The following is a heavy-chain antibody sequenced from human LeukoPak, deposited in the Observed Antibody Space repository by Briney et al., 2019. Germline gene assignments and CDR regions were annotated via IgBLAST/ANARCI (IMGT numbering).Heavy chain of an antibody. CDR2: IRYDGSNK. V-gene: IGHV3-30*02. CDR1: GFTFSSYG. Sequence: GGSLRLSCAASGFTFSSYGMHWVRQAPGKGLEWVAFIRYDGSNKYYADSVKGRFTISRDNSKNTLYLQMNSLRAEDTAVYHCAKDEVQGVVGAGPGYWGQGTLVTVSS. J-gene: IGHJ4*02. D-gene: IGHD1-26*01. CDR3: AKDEVQGVVGAGPGY.